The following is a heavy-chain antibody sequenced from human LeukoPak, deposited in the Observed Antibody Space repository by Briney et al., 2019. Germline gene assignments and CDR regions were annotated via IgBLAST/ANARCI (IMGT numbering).Heavy chain of an antibody. D-gene: IGHD4-17*01. CDR1: GFTFSNYN. J-gene: IGHJ6*03. CDR2: ITRDSIYT. CDR3: ARDPYNGYYGDDYYCYMDV. Sequence: NPGGSLRLSCAASGFTFSNYNMNWVRQTPGKGLEWVSSITRDSIYTFYADSVKGRFTISRDNAKNSLSLQMNSLRAEDTAVYYCARDPYNGYYGDDYYCYMDVWGKGTTVTISS. V-gene: IGHV3-21*01.